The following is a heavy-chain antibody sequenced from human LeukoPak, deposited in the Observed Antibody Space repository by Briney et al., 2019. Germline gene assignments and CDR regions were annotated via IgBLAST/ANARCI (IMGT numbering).Heavy chain of an antibody. CDR1: GYTFTSYY. CDR2: INPSGGST. Sequence: ASVKVSCKASGYTFTSYYMHWVRQAPGQGLEWMGIINPSGGSTSYAQKFQGRVTMTRDTSTSTVYMELSSLRAEDTAVYYCARAFTFDMEVTPAGYWGQGTLVTVSS. V-gene: IGHV1-46*01. CDR3: ARAFTFDMEVTPAGY. J-gene: IGHJ4*02. D-gene: IGHD2-2*01.